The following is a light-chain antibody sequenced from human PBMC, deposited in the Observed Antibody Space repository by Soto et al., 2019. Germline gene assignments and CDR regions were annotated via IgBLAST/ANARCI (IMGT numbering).Light chain of an antibody. CDR1: QDIGAY. CDR2: AAS. Sequence: DIQMSQSASSLCASIGDRVTISCRASQDIGAYVNWYQHKQGKAHRVLMYAASNLKSGVPPRFSGSGVGRDFTLTISDLRPEYFATYYCQHSYSTRTFGQGTKVDIK. CDR3: QHSYSTRT. J-gene: IGKJ1*01. V-gene: IGKV1-39*01.